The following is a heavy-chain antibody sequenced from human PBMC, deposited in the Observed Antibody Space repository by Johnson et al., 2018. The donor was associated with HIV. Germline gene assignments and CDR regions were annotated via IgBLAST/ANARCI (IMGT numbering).Heavy chain of an antibody. D-gene: IGHD2-15*01. CDR1: GFTFSSYA. Sequence: QVQLVESGGGVVQPGRSLRLSCAASGFTFSSYAMHWVRQAPGKGLEWVAVISYDGSNKYYADSVKGRFTISRDNSKNTLYLQMNSRRAEDTAVYYCARGGIVVVDFDAFDIWGQGTMVTVSS. CDR3: ARGGIVVVDFDAFDI. V-gene: IGHV3-30-3*01. CDR2: ISYDGSNK. J-gene: IGHJ3*02.